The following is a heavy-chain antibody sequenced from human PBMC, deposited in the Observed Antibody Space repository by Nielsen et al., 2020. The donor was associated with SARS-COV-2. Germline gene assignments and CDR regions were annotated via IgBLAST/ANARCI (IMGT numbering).Heavy chain of an antibody. CDR3: ARGGATVTSGYGMDV. D-gene: IGHD4-17*01. Sequence: GGSLRLSCAAPGFTFSSYDMHWVRQATGKGLEWVSAIGTAGDTYYPGSVKGRFTISRENAKNSLYLQMNSLRAGDTAVYYCARGGATVTSGYGMDVWGQGTTVTVSS. CDR1: GFTFSSYD. J-gene: IGHJ6*02. CDR2: IGTAGDT. V-gene: IGHV3-13*04.